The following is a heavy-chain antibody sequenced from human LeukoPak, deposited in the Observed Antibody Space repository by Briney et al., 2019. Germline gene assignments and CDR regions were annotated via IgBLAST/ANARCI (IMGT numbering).Heavy chain of an antibody. CDR1: GYSISSGYY. V-gene: IGHV4-38-2*02. CDR2: IYHSGST. J-gene: IGHJ6*03. D-gene: IGHD2-15*01. Sequence: PSETLSLTCTVSGYSISSGYYWGWIRQPPGKGLGWIGSIYHSGSTYYNPSLKSRVTISVDTSKNQFSLKLSSVTAADTAVYYCARDKLGRNYYYMDVWGKGTTVTISS. CDR3: ARDKLGRNYYYMDV.